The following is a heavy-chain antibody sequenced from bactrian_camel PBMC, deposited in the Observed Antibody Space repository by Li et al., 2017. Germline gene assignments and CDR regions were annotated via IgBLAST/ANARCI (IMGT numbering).Heavy chain of an antibody. V-gene: IGHV3S53*01. CDR1: GFTSKNCG. Sequence: HVQLVESGGGSVQAGGSLRLSCTAPGFTSKNCGMAWYRQAPGTEREFVAHINIAGTTSYADSVKGRFTISKDKAKDTVYLQMNSLKPEDTALYSCKTTHWVPSICNNWGHGTQVTVS. J-gene: IGHJ4*01. CDR2: INIAGTT. D-gene: IGHD3*01. CDR3: KTTHWVPSICNN.